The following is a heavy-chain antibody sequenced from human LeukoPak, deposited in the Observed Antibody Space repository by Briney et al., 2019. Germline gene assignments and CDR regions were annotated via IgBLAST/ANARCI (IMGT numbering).Heavy chain of an antibody. D-gene: IGHD2-2*01. Sequence: KPGGSLRLSGAASGFTFSDYYMSWIRQAPGKGLEWVSYISSSGSTIYYADSVKGRFTISRDNAKNSLYLQMNSLRAEDTAVYYCARDKGVPAALFDYWGQGTLVTVSS. CDR2: ISSSGSTI. CDR1: GFTFSDYY. J-gene: IGHJ4*02. V-gene: IGHV3-11*01. CDR3: ARDKGVPAALFDY.